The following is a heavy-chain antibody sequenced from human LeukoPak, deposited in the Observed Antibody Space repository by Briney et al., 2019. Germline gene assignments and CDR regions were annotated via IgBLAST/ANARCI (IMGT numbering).Heavy chain of an antibody. V-gene: IGHV3-23*01. D-gene: IGHD1-1*01. CDR3: AKGNWRYFDY. J-gene: IGHJ4*02. CDR2: ISGSGGST. Sequence: SGGSLRLSCAASAFTFRSYAMSWVRQAGGKGLEWVSAISGSGGSTYYADSVKGRFTISRDNSKNTLYLQMNSLGADDTAVYYCAKGNWRYFDYWGQGTLVTVSS. CDR1: AFTFRSYA.